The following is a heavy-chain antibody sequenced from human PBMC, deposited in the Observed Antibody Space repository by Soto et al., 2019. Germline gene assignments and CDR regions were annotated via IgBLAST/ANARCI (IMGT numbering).Heavy chain of an antibody. CDR1: GYTFTSYG. V-gene: IGHV1-18*01. CDR2: ISAYNGNT. CDR3: ASAGVDTATGYYYGIDV. J-gene: IGHJ6*02. Sequence: QVQLVQSGAEVKKPGASVKVSCKASGYTFTSYGISWVRQAPGQGLEWMGWISAYNGNTNYAQKLQGRVTMTTDTYTSTGYMELRSLRSDDTAAYYCASAGVDTATGYYYGIDVGGQGTTVTVSS. D-gene: IGHD5-18*01.